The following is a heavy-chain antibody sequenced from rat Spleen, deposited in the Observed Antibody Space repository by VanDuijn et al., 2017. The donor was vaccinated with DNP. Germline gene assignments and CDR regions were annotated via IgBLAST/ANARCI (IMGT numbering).Heavy chain of an antibody. CDR2: ISYDGSST. D-gene: IGHD4-2*01. CDR3: TRATGFDY. Sequence: EVQLVESGGGLVQPGRSLKLSCAASGFTFTDYNMAWVRQAPKKGLEWVATISYDGSSTYYRDSVKGRFTISRDSAKSTLYLQMDSLRSEDTATYYCTRATGFDYWGQGVMVTVSS. CDR1: GFTFTDYN. V-gene: IGHV5-7*01. J-gene: IGHJ2*01.